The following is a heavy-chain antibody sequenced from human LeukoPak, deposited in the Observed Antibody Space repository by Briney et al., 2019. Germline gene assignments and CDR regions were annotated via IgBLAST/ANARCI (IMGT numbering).Heavy chain of an antibody. V-gene: IGHV3-23*01. CDR2: ISDCGGST. Sequence: GGSLRLSCAPSGLTFSSYAMHGVRQAPGKGWEGVSTISDCGGSTYYADSVKGRFTISRDNSKNTLYLQMNSLRAEDTAVYYCAKDLGGKSAAILAETYQFDYWGQGTLVTVSS. D-gene: IGHD2-2*01. CDR3: AKDLGGKSAAILAETYQFDY. J-gene: IGHJ4*02. CDR1: GLTFSSYA.